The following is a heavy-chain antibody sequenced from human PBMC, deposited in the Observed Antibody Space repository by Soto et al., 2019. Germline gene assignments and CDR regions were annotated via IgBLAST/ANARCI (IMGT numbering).Heavy chain of an antibody. V-gene: IGHV1-69*13. D-gene: IGHD6-6*01. CDR2: IIPIFGTA. J-gene: IGHJ4*02. Sequence: SVKVSCKASGGTFSSYAISWVRQAPGQGLEWMGGIIPIFGTANYAQKFQGRVTITADESTSTAYMELSSLRSEDTAVYYCARGKLRGLAFLSSSSRGNFDYWGQGTLVTVSS. CDR1: GGTFSSYA. CDR3: ARGKLRGLAFLSSSSRGNFDY.